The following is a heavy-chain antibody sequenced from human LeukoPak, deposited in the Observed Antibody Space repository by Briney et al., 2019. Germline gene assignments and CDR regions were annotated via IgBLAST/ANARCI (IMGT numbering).Heavy chain of an antibody. CDR2: INPNSGGT. V-gene: IGHV1-2*02. CDR1: GYTFTSYG. J-gene: IGHJ3*02. CDR3: ARDLFQDYDFWSGYPDAFDI. Sequence: ASVKVSCKASGYTFTSYGISWVRPAPGQGLEWMGWINPNSGGTNYAQKFQGRVTMTRDTSISTAYMELSRLRSDDTAVYYCARDLFQDYDFWSGYPDAFDIWGQGTMVTVSS. D-gene: IGHD3-3*01.